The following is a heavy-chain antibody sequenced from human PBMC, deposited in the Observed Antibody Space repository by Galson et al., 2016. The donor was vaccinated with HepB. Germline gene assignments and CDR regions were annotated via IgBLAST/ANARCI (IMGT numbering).Heavy chain of an antibody. CDR2: IWNDGSYK. Sequence: SLRLSCAASGFTLSSYGMHWVRQAPGKGLEWVAVIWNDGSYKYYTDSVKGRFTISRDNSKNKLFLQMNSLRVEDTAINYCAREAADPLTAFDYWGQGTLVPVSS. CDR3: AREAADPLTAFDY. D-gene: IGHD6-25*01. J-gene: IGHJ4*02. V-gene: IGHV3-33*01. CDR1: GFTLSSYG.